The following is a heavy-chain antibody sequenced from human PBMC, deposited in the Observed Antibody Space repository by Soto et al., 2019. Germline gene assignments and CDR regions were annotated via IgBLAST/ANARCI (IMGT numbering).Heavy chain of an antibody. CDR2: ISYDGSNK. V-gene: IGHV3-30*18. Sequence: PGGSLRLSCAASGFTFSSYGMHWVRQAPGKGLEWVAVISYDGSNKYYADSVKGRFTISRDNSKNTLYLQMNSLRAEDTAVYYCAKDYGYSSSWYLYYYYYGMDVWGQGTTVTVSS. CDR1: GFTFSSYG. CDR3: AKDYGYSSSWYLYYYYYGMDV. J-gene: IGHJ6*02. D-gene: IGHD6-13*01.